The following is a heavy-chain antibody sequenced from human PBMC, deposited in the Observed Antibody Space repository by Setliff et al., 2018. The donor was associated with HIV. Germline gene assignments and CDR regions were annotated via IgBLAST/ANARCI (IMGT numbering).Heavy chain of an antibody. J-gene: IGHJ4*02. CDR2: IWYDGSDK. V-gene: IGHV3-30*02. D-gene: IGHD6-19*01. CDR1: GFRFSTYG. CDR3: AKEGDSSGWYLDY. Sequence: PGGSLRLSCVASGFRFSTYGMHWVRQAPGKGLEWVTFIWYDGSDKYYLDSVKGRFTVSRDSYRNSLYLQMNSLRAEDTAMYYCAKEGDSSGWYLDYWGQGTLVTVSS.